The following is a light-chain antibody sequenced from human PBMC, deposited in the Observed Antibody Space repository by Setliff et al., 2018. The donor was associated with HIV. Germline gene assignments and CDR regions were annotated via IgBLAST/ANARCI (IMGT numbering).Light chain of an antibody. J-gene: IGLJ3*02. Sequence: QSVLAQPASVSGSPGQSITISCTGTSSDVGRYDLVSWYQQHPGKAPKLIIYQATKRPPGVSNRFSGSKSGNTASLTISGLQAEDEADYYCSSFTSSNTLVFGGGTK. CDR2: QAT. V-gene: IGLV2-14*02. CDR1: SSDVGRYDL. CDR3: SSFTSSNTLV.